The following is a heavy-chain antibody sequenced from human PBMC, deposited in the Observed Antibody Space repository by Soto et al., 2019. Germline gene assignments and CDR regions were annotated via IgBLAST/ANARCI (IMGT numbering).Heavy chain of an antibody. CDR3: ARNEGSWAINRYYYYGMDV. D-gene: IGHD6-13*01. V-gene: IGHV1-3*01. J-gene: IGHJ6*02. Sequence: ASVKVSCKASGYTFTSYAMHWVRQAPGQRLEWMGWINAGNGNTKYSQKFQGRVTITRDTSASTAYMELSSLRSEDTAVYYCARNEGSWAINRYYYYGMDVWGQGTTVTVSS. CDR2: INAGNGNT. CDR1: GYTFTSYA.